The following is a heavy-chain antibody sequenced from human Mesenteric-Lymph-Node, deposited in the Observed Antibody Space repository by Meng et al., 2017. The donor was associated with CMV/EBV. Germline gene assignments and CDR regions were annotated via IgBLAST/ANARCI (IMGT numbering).Heavy chain of an antibody. J-gene: IGHJ2*01. V-gene: IGHV4-30-4*01. Sequence: DFYWSWIRQPPGKGLEWIAYIYYTGSSYDNPSLRSRVDISVDTSKNEFSLRLASVSAADTAVYYCARGQHYDVWSGYYPSDWYFDLWGRGTLVTVSS. CDR2: IYYTGSS. CDR3: ARGQHYDVWSGYYPSDWYFDL. CDR1: DFY. D-gene: IGHD3-3*01.